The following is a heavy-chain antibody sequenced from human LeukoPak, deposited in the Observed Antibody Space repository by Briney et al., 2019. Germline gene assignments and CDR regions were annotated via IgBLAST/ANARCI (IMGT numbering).Heavy chain of an antibody. Sequence: SETLSLTCTVSGGSLTNYYWGWIRQPPGKGLEWIGYVFYRGTTNYNPSLKSRVTISADTSKNQFSLKLSSVTAADTAVYYCAIHSYRHSSGWFDYWGQGTLVTVSS. CDR1: GGSLTNYY. CDR3: AIHSYRHSSGWFDY. V-gene: IGHV4-59*01. CDR2: VFYRGTT. D-gene: IGHD6-19*01. J-gene: IGHJ4*02.